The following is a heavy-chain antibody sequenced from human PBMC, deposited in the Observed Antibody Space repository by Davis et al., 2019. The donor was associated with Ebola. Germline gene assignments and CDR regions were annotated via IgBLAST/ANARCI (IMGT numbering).Heavy chain of an antibody. D-gene: IGHD1-14*01. CDR2: IGTAGDT. V-gene: IGHV3-13*01. CDR3: ARDPDHAHFDL. J-gene: IGHJ2*01. CDR1: GFTFSSYD. Sequence: PGGSLRLSCAASGFTFSSYDMHWVRQATGKGLEWVSVIGTAGDTYYLGSVKGRFTISRENAKNSLYLQMNSLRAGDTAVYYCARDPDHAHFDLWGRGTLVTVSS.